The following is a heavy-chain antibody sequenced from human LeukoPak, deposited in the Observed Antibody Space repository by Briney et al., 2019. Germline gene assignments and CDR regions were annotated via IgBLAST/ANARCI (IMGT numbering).Heavy chain of an antibody. J-gene: IGHJ3*02. CDR3: ARDYSPDDSSCSGGSCYYDAFDI. Sequence: GGSLRLSCTASGFTFSSYWMTWVRQAPGEGLEWVANIRQDGSAKYYVDFVKGRFTISRDNAKNSLFLQMNSVRVDDTAVYYCARDYSPDDSSCSGGSCYYDAFDIWGQGTMATVSS. CDR2: IRQDGSAK. D-gene: IGHD2-15*01. V-gene: IGHV3-7*01. CDR1: GFTFSSYW.